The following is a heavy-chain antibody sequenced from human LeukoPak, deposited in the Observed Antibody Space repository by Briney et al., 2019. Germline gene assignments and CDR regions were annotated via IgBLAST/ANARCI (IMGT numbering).Heavy chain of an antibody. V-gene: IGHV2-5*01. D-gene: IGHD2-21*02. Sequence: SGPTLVKPTQTLTLTCTFSGFSLSTSGVGVGWIRQPPGKALEWLALIYWNDDKRYSPSLKSRLTITKDTSKNQVVLTMTNMEPFDNAKNYRAPKPPGVVTGWFDPWGQGTLVTVSS. CDR2: IYWNDDK. CDR3: APKPPGVVTGWFDP. CDR1: GFSLSTSGVG. J-gene: IGHJ5*02.